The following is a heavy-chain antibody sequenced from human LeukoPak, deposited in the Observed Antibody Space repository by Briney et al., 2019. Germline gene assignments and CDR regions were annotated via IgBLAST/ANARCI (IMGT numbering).Heavy chain of an antibody. J-gene: IGHJ4*02. Sequence: PGGSLRLSCAVSGITLSNYGMSWVRQAPGKGLEWIAGISGSGGSTNYADSVKRRFTISRDNPTNTLFLQMNSLRSDDTAVSFCAKRGVVIRVILVGFHREALYFDSWRQGALVTVS. CDR3: AKRGVVIRVILVGFHREALYFDS. CDR2: ISGSGGST. V-gene: IGHV3-23*01. CDR1: GITLSNYG. D-gene: IGHD2-21*01.